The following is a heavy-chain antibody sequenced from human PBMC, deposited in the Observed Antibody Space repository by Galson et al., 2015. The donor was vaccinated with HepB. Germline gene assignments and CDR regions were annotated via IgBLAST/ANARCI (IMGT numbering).Heavy chain of an antibody. CDR3: ARDRGADYFDY. Sequence: SLRLSCAASGFTFSSYAMHWVRQAPGKGLEWVAVISYDGSNKYYADSVKGRFTISRDNSKNTLYLQMNSLRAEDTAVYYCARDRGADYFDYWGQGTLVTVSS. J-gene: IGHJ4*02. CDR2: ISYDGSNK. V-gene: IGHV3-30-3*01. CDR1: GFTFSSYA. D-gene: IGHD3-10*01.